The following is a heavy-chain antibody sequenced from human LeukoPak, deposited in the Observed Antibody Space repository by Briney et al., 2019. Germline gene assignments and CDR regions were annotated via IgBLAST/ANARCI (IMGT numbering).Heavy chain of an antibody. CDR1: GYTFTHYA. CDR3: ATRSASSYGGVFDF. D-gene: IGHD3-16*01. CDR2: INTGNGNT. V-gene: IGHV1-3*04. Sequence: GASVKVSCKASGYTFTHYAMHWVRRAPGQSLEWMGWINTGNGNTKYSQKFQGRVTLTRDTSANTAYLEVTSLRSEDTAVYYCATRSASSYGGVFDFWGQGSLVIVSS. J-gene: IGHJ4*02.